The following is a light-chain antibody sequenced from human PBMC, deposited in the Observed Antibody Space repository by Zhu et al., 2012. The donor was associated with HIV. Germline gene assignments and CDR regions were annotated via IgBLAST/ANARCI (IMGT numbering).Light chain of an antibody. V-gene: IGKV1-5*03. CDR3: QQSFDTPIT. CDR1: RSVYKF. J-gene: IGKJ5*01. Sequence: DIQMTQSPSTLSASIGDRVTITCRASRSVYKFLAWYQLKPENAPKLLIYEASRLETGVPSRFSGSGSETEFTLTISNLQPEDFATYYCQQSFDTPITFGQGTRLEIK. CDR2: EAS.